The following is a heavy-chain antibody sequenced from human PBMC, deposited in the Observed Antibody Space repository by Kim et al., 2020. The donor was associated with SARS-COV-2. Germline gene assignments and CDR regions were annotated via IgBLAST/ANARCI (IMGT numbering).Heavy chain of an antibody. J-gene: IGHJ4*02. CDR3: ARSGSDGDLL. CDR1: GYSFAAYG. V-gene: IGHV1-18*04. Sequence: ASVKVSCKASGYSFAAYGITWVRQVPGQGLEWMGWINPTSGLTQYASKIHGRVTMTTDPATTTAFLDVRSLKSDDTAVYFCARSGSDGDLLWGQGTLVIVSS. CDR2: INPTSGLT.